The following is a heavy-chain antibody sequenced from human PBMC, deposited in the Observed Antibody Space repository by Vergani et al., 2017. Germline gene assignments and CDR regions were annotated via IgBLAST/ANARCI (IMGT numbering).Heavy chain of an antibody. J-gene: IGHJ3*02. CDR1: GGTFSSYA. V-gene: IGHV1-69*06. CDR3: ARDYDIFLTEPMLGAFDI. Sequence: QVQLVQSGAEVKKPGSSVKVSCKASGGTFSSYAISWVRRAPGQGLEWMGGIIPIFGTANYAQKFQGRVTITADKSTSTAYMELSSLRSEDTAVYYCARDYDIFLTEPMLGAFDIWGQGTMVTVSS. D-gene: IGHD3-9*01. CDR2: IIPIFGTA.